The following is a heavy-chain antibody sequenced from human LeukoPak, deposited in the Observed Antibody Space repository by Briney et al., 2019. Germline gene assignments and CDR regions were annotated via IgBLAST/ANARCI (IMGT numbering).Heavy chain of an antibody. CDR3: ARVSGDNILYSSSWYVRGWFDP. Sequence: SETLSLTRTVSGGSISSGGYYWSWIRQHPGKGLEWIGYIYYSGSTYYNPSLKSRVTISVDTSKNQFSLKLSSVTAADTAVYYCARVSGDNILYSSSWYVRGWFDPWGQGTLVTVSS. D-gene: IGHD6-13*01. CDR2: IYYSGST. V-gene: IGHV4-31*03. CDR1: GGSISSGGYY. J-gene: IGHJ5*02.